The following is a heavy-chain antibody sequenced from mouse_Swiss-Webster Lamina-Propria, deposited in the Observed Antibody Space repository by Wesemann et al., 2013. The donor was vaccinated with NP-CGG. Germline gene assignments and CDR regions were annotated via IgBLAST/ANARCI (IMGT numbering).Heavy chain of an antibody. CDR2: WAGGST. J-gene: IGHJ3*01. D-gene: IGHD2-13*01. V-gene: IGHV2-9*01. Sequence: WAGGSTNYNSALMSRLSISKDNSKSQVFLKMNSLQTDDTAMYYCAKQEGIYGDYWFAYWGQGTLVTVSA. CDR3: AKQEGIYGDYWFAY.